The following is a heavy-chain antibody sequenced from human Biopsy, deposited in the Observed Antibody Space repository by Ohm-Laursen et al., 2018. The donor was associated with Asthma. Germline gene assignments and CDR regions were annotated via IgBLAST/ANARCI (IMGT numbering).Heavy chain of an antibody. J-gene: IGHJ4*02. D-gene: IGHD2-21*02. CDR1: GGSINNFY. CDR2: VYYSGST. V-gene: IGHV4-59*01. Sequence: ETLSLTCTVSGGSINNFYWSWIRQPPGKGLESIGHVYYSGSTNYNPSLKSRVTISIDASKNQFSLKLTSVTAADTAVYYCARGVDRVTGLLDHFDSWGQGTLVTVSS. CDR3: ARGVDRVTGLLDHFDS.